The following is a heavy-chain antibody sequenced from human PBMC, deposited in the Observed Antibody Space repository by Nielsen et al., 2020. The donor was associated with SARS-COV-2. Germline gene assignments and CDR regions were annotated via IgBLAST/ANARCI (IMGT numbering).Heavy chain of an antibody. CDR1: GGSISSSSYF. Sequence: SETLSLTCTVSGGSISSSSYFWGWIRQPPGKGLEWLGSIYYSGSTYYNPSLKSRVTMSADTSKNQFSLKLSSVTAADTAVYYCARVQYMATVTTYFDYWGQGTLVTVSS. J-gene: IGHJ4*02. D-gene: IGHD4-17*01. CDR3: ARVQYMATVTTYFDY. V-gene: IGHV4-39*07. CDR2: IYYSGST.